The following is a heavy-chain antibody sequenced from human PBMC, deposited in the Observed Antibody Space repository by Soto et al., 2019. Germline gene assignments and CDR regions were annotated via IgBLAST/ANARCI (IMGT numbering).Heavy chain of an antibody. Sequence: VGSLRLSCSASGFTFTNYAIHWIRQAPGKGLEYVSAISSTGGSTYYADSVKGRFTISRDNSKNTVYLQMSSLRSEDSAVYYCVARYCSSTTCYQVDYWGQGTLVTVSS. D-gene: IGHD2-2*01. CDR2: ISSTGGST. CDR3: VARYCSSTTCYQVDY. J-gene: IGHJ4*02. CDR1: GFTFTNYA. V-gene: IGHV3-64D*06.